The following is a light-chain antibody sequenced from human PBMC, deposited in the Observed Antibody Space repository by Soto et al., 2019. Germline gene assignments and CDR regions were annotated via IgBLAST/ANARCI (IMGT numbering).Light chain of an antibody. CDR1: QSVSSY. CDR2: DAS. Sequence: EIVLTQSPDTLSSSPGERDPLSCWARQSVSSYLAWYQQKPGQAPRLLIYDASNRATDVPPRFRVSGSGTDFILNLSSLEPEDFAVYYCPQRSSCPLTFGGGTVVEI. V-gene: IGKV3-11*01. J-gene: IGKJ4*01. CDR3: PQRSSCPLT.